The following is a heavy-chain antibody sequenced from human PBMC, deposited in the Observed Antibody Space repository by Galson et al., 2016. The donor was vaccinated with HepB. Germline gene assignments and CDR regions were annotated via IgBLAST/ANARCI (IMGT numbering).Heavy chain of an antibody. Sequence: SLRLSCAASGFNFWSYAIHWVRQSPGKGLEWVAVISYDGSNKYYAASVKGRVTISRDNSKNTLYLQMNSLSAEDTAVYYCARGGGWNYDYFYYWGQGTLATVSS. D-gene: IGHD3-3*01. CDR3: ARGGGWNYDYFYY. J-gene: IGHJ4*02. V-gene: IGHV3-30*04. CDR1: GFNFWSYA. CDR2: ISYDGSNK.